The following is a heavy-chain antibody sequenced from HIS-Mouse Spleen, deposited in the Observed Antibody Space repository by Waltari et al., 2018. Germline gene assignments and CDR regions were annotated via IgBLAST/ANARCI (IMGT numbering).Heavy chain of an antibody. Sequence: QVQLQESGPGLVKPSQTLSLTCTVSGGSISSGGYYWSWIRQHPGKGLEWIGYSYYSWSTYSNQSIKGRVTISVDTSKNQFSLKLSSVTAADTAVYYCAISPYYDFWSGYSDNWFDPWGQGTLVTVSS. CDR1: GGSISSGGYY. CDR3: AISPYYDFWSGYSDNWFDP. D-gene: IGHD3-3*01. CDR2: SYYSWST. V-gene: IGHV4-31*03. J-gene: IGHJ5*02.